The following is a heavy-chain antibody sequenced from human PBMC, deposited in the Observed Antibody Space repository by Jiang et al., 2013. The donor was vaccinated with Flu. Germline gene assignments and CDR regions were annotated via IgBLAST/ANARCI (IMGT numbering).Heavy chain of an antibody. J-gene: IGHJ4*02. D-gene: IGHD3-10*01. CDR2: VRYNGNT. V-gene: IGHV4-59*01. CDR3: ARDPWGVTPPTLE. CDR1: GGSISNYF. Sequence: GSGLVKPWETLSLTCTVSGGSISNYFWSWIRQPPGKGLEWIGYVRYNGNTDYNPSLKSRVAMSVDTSKNQFSLRLASVTAADTAVYYCARDPWGVTPPTLEWGQGTLVTVSS.